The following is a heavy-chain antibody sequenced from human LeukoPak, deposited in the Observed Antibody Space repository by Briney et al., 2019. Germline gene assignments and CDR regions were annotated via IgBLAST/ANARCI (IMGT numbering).Heavy chain of an antibody. V-gene: IGHV3-30-3*01. CDR3: ARSVYLVRGVIKY. D-gene: IGHD3-10*01. CDR1: GFTFSSYA. CDR2: ISYDGSNK. J-gene: IGHJ4*02. Sequence: GGSLRLSCAASGFTFSSYAMHWVRQAPGKGLEWVAVISYDGSNKYYADSVKGRFTISRDNSKNTLYLQMNSLRAEDTAVYYCARSVYLVRGVIKYWGQGTLATVSS.